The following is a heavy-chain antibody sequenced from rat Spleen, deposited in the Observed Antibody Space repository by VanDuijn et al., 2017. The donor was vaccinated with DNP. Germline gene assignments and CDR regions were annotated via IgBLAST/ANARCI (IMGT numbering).Heavy chain of an antibody. D-gene: IGHD1-2*01. J-gene: IGHJ2*01. CDR2: INPDGGST. CDR3: ASYYSVHTPDY. Sequence: EVQLVETGGGLVQPGRSLKLSCVASGFTFSTYWMYWIRQAPGKGLEWVTSINPDGGSTYYPDSVKGRFTISRDNSENTVYLQMNSLRSEDTATYFWASYYSVHTPDYWGQGVMVTVSS. CDR1: GFTFSTYW. V-gene: IGHV5-58*01.